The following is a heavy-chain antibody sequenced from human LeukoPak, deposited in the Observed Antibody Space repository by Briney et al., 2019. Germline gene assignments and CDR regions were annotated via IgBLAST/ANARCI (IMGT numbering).Heavy chain of an antibody. V-gene: IGHV4-38-2*02. J-gene: IGHJ5*02. CDR3: ARGRSGSYYNDGPSPFDP. CDR1: GYSISSGYY. CDR2: IYHSGST. Sequence: PSETLSLTCTVSGYSISSGYYWGWIRQPPGKGLEWIGSIYHSGSTYYNPSLKSRVTISVDTSKNQFSLKLSSVTAADTAVYYCARGRSGSYYNDGPSPFDPWGQGTLVTVSS. D-gene: IGHD3-10*01.